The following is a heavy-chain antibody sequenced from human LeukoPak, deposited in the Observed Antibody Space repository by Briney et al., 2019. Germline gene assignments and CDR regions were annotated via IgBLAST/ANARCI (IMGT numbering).Heavy chain of an antibody. Sequence: SETLSLTCTVSGGSISSSSYYWGWIRQPPGKGLEWIGSIYYSGSTYYNPSLKSRVTISVDTSKNQFSLKLSSVTAADTAVYYCARSPTIDCSGGSCYFKYYFDYWGQGTLVTVSS. CDR1: GGSISSSSYY. CDR3: ARSPTIDCSGGSCYFKYYFDY. CDR2: IYYSGST. J-gene: IGHJ4*02. V-gene: IGHV4-39*07. D-gene: IGHD2-15*01.